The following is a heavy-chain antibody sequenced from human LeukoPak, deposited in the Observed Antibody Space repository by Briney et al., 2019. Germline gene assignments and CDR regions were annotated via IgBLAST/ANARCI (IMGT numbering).Heavy chain of an antibody. D-gene: IGHD2-2*01. CDR1: GFTFSTYW. Sequence: GGSLRLSCSASGFTFSTYWMSWVRQPPGKGLEWVAVISYDGSNKYYADSVKGRFTISRDNSKNTLYLQMNSLRAEDTAVYYCARGPAAPTDYYYYYGMDVWGQGTTVTVSS. CDR2: ISYDGSNK. V-gene: IGHV3-30-3*01. J-gene: IGHJ6*02. CDR3: ARGPAAPTDYYYYYGMDV.